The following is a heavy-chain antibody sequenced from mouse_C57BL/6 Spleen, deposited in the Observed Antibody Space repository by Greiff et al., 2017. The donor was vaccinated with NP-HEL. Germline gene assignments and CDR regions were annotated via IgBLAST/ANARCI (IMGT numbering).Heavy chain of an antibody. V-gene: IGHV5-4*01. D-gene: IGHD4-1*01. CDR1: GFTFSSYA. Sequence: EVQVVESGGGLVKPGGSLKLSCAASGFTFSSYAMSWVRQTPEKRLEWVATISDGGSYTYYPDNVKGRFTISRDNAKNNLYLQMSHLKSEDTAMYYCARDEEKTGTPDYYAIDDRGQGTSVTVSS. CDR3: ARDEEKTGTPDYYAIDD. J-gene: IGHJ4*01. CDR2: ISDGGSYT.